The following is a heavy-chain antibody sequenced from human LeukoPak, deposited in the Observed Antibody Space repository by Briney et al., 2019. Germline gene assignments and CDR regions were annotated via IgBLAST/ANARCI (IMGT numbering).Heavy chain of an antibody. CDR2: ISGSGSER. CDR3: AKGFDNTGRLRWFDS. Sequence: GGSLRLSCAVSGFTFSNYALTWVRQTPGKGLEWVSNISGSGSERFYADAVKGRFTISRENSKNTMYLQMNSLRIEDTAFYYCAKGFDNTGRLRWFDSGGQGTLVTVSS. V-gene: IGHV3-23*01. CDR1: GFTFSNYA. J-gene: IGHJ5*01. D-gene: IGHD1-1*01.